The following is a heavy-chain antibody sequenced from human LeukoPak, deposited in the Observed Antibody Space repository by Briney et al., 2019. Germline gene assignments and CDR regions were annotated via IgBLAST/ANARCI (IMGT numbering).Heavy chain of an antibody. Sequence: SETLSLTCTVSGGSISSGGYYWGWIRQRPGKGLEWIGYIYYSGSTYYNPSLKSRVTISADTSKNQFSLRLSSVTAADTAVYYCARETIVGATAGVLDYWGQGTLVTVSS. CDR1: GGSISSGGYY. J-gene: IGHJ4*02. CDR2: IYYSGST. V-gene: IGHV4-31*03. D-gene: IGHD1-26*01. CDR3: ARETIVGATAGVLDY.